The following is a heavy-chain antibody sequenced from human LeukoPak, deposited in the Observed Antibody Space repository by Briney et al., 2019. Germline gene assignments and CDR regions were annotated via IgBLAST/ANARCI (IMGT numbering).Heavy chain of an antibody. J-gene: IGHJ4*02. D-gene: IGHD3-10*01. V-gene: IGHV1-18*01. CDR1: GYTFSSYG. CDR2: ISPYNGNT. Sequence: GASVQVSCKTSGYTFSSYGVSWVRQAPGQGLEWMAWISPYNGNTNYAQKLQGRVTLTTDTSTSTAYMELRSLRSDDTAVYYCARHYYGSGTYYHFDSWGQGTLVTVSS. CDR3: ARHYYGSGTYYHFDS.